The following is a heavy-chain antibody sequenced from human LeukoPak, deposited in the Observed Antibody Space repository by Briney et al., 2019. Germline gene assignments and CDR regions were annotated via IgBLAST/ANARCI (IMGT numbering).Heavy chain of an antibody. CDR3: ARDVVVPAAILVAFDY. J-gene: IGHJ4*02. CDR1: GYTFTSYG. V-gene: IGHV1-18*01. Sequence: ASVKVSCKASGYTFTSYGISWVRQAPGQGLEWMGWISAYNGNTNYAQKLQGRVTMTTDTSTSTAYMELRSPRSDDTAVYYCARDVVVPAAILVAFDYWGQGTLVTVSS. D-gene: IGHD2-2*02. CDR2: ISAYNGNT.